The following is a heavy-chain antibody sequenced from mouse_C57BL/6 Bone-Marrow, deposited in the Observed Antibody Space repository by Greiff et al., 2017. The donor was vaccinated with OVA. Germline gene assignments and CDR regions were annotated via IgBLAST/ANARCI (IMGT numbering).Heavy chain of an antibody. CDR2: IGPGSGST. CDR1: GYTFTDYY. D-gene: IGHD1-1*01. V-gene: IGHV1-77*01. Sequence: QVQLQQSGAELVKPGASVKISCKASGYTFTDYYINWVKQRPGQGLEWIGKIGPGSGSTYYNEKFKGKATLTADKSSSTAYMQLSSLTSEDSAVYYCARRIYYYGSNAMDYWGQGTSVTVSS. J-gene: IGHJ4*01. CDR3: ARRIYYYGSNAMDY.